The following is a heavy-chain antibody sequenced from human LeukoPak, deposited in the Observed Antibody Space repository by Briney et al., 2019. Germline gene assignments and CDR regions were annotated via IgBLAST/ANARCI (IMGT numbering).Heavy chain of an antibody. D-gene: IGHD3-22*01. CDR2: INPSGGST. J-gene: IGHJ4*02. Sequence: ASVKVSCKASGYTFTSYYMHWVRQAPGQGLEWMGIINPSGGSTSYAQKFQGRATMTRDTSTSTVYMELSSLRSEDTAVYYCARSYYYDSSGYRRLDYWGQGTLVTVSS. CDR1: GYTFTSYY. CDR3: ARSYYYDSSGYRRLDY. V-gene: IGHV1-46*01.